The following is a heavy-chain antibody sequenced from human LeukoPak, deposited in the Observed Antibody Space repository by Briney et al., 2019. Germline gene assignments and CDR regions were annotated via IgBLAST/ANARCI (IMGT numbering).Heavy chain of an antibody. J-gene: IGHJ4*02. Sequence: GGSLRLSCAASGFTFSSYAMSWVRQAPGKGLEWVSSISSSSSYIYYADSVKGRFTISRDNAKKSLYLQMNSLRAEDTAVYYCARVGEKAFHLWPEIDYWGQGTLVTVSP. CDR3: ARVGEKAFHLWPEIDY. CDR2: ISSSSSYI. D-gene: IGHD5-24*01. V-gene: IGHV3-21*01. CDR1: GFTFSSYA.